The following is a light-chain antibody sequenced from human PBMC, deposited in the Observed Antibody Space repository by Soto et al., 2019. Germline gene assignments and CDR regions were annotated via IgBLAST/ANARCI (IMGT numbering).Light chain of an antibody. CDR2: GTS. CDR1: QSVNINY. V-gene: IGKV3-20*01. CDR3: QQYANSRT. J-gene: IGKJ1*01. Sequence: EIVLTQSPGTLSLSPGERATLSCRASQSVNINYFAWYQQKSGQAPRLLIYGTSNRAPGIPDRFSGSGSGTDFTLSISGLEPADFAVYFYQQYANSRTFGQGTKVEIK.